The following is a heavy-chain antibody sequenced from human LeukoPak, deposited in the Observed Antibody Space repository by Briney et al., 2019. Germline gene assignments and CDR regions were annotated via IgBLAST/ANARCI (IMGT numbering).Heavy chain of an antibody. Sequence: AGGSLRLSCAASGFTVSINYMSWVRQAPGKGLEWVSVIYSGGNTYYADSVKGRFTISRDNSKNTVYLQMNSLRAEDTAVYYCARGETSRYDDWGQGTLVTVSS. CDR2: IYSGGNT. V-gene: IGHV3-53*01. D-gene: IGHD2-2*01. J-gene: IGHJ4*02. CDR3: ARGETSRYDD. CDR1: GFTVSINY.